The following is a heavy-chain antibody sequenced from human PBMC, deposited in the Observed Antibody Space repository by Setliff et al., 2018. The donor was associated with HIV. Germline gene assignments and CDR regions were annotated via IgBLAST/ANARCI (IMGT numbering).Heavy chain of an antibody. V-gene: IGHV1-69*13. Sequence: GASVKVSCKASGGTFSLYAINWVRQAPGQGLEWMGGIIPIFNTANYAQKFQGRVTITADESTSTAYMELSSLRSEDTAVYYCARDGGYCSGGSCSESGYWGQGTLVTVSS. D-gene: IGHD2-15*01. J-gene: IGHJ4*02. CDR1: GGTFSLYA. CDR3: ARDGGYCSGGSCSESGY. CDR2: IIPIFNTA.